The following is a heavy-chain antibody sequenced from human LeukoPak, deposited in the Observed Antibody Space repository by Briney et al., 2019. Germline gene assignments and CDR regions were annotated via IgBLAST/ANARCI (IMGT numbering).Heavy chain of an antibody. CDR1: GFTFSGYA. V-gene: IGHV3-48*02. CDR2: IYSSDTT. Sequence: GGSLRLSCPVSGFTFSGYAMNWVRQAPGKGLEWVSHIYSSDTTYADSVKGRFTISRDNAKNSLYLQMNSLRDEDTAVYYCARDLHYAFDIWGQGTMVTASS. CDR3: ARDLHYAFDI. D-gene: IGHD3-10*01. J-gene: IGHJ3*02.